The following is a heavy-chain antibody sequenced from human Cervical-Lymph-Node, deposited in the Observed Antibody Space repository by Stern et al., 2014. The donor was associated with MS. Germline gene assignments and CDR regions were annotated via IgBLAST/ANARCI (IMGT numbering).Heavy chain of an antibody. J-gene: IGHJ6*02. Sequence: QVKMQESGPGLLKPSQTLSLTCTVSRGSNSGTNYWSWIRQPAGKGLEWIGDVYTTGTTTYNPSLQSRVAISIDTSKKLISLRLNSVTVADTAVYFCAKAQARWLGNEYSSYYGMDVWGQGTTVTVSS. V-gene: IGHV4-61*02. CDR1: RGSNSGTNY. D-gene: IGHD5-24*01. CDR2: VYTTGTT. CDR3: AKAQARWLGNEYSSYYGMDV.